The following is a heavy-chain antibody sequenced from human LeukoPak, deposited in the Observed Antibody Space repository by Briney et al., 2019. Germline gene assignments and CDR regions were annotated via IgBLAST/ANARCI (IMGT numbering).Heavy chain of an antibody. CDR1: GYTFTSYY. CDR2: INPSGGST. Sequence: ASVKVSCTASGYTFTSYYMHWVRQAPGQGLEWMGIINPSGGSTSYAQKFQGRVTMTRDTSTSTVYMELSSLRSEDTAVYYCARRLVYYDSSGYDWFDPWGQGTLVTVSS. D-gene: IGHD3-22*01. V-gene: IGHV1-46*01. J-gene: IGHJ5*02. CDR3: ARRLVYYDSSGYDWFDP.